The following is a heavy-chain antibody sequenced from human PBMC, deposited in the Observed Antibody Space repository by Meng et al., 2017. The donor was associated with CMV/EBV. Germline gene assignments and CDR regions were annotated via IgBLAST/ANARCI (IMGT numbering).Heavy chain of an antibody. J-gene: IGHJ4*02. CDR3: ARESFGSHFDY. Sequence: GESLKISCAASGFTFSSYAMHWVRQAPGKGLEWVAVISYDGSNKYYADSVKGRFTISRDNFKNTLYLQMNSLRAEDTAVYYCARESFGSHFDYWGQGTLVTVSS. D-gene: IGHD1-26*01. V-gene: IGHV3-30-3*01. CDR1: GFTFSSYA. CDR2: ISYDGSNK.